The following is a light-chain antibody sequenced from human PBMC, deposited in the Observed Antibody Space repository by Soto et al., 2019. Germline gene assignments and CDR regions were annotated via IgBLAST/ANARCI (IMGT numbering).Light chain of an antibody. Sequence: DIQITHAPSSLPASXVDRVTITXXSSLRIRNDLGWYQHKPGKAPKRLIYAASSLQSGVPSRFSGSGSGTEFTLTISSLQPEDFATYFCLQHDSYPWTFGQGTKVDIK. CDR1: LRIRND. CDR2: AAS. CDR3: LQHDSYPWT. J-gene: IGKJ1*01. V-gene: IGKV1-17*01.